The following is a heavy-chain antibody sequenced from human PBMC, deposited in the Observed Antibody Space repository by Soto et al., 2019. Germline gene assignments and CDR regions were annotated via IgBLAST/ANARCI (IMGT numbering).Heavy chain of an antibody. Sequence: PSETLSLTCTVSGGSISSYYWSWIRQPPGKGLEWIGYIYYSGSTNYNPSLKSRVTISVDRSKNQFSLKLSSVTAADTAVYYCARVGNYYDFWSGYSNYFDYWGQGTLVTVSS. J-gene: IGHJ4*02. V-gene: IGHV4-59*12. CDR2: IYYSGST. CDR1: GGSISSYY. D-gene: IGHD3-3*01. CDR3: ARVGNYYDFWSGYSNYFDY.